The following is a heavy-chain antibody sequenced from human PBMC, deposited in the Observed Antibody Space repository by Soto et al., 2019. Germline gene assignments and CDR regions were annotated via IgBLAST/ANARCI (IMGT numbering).Heavy chain of an antibody. CDR1: GFTFSGFG. V-gene: IGHV3-30*18. CDR2: ISYHGRNK. J-gene: IGHJ4*02. D-gene: IGHD3-3*01. CDR3: VKEGSLEGPDVPLEEYYFDH. Sequence: PGGSLRLSCAASGFTFSGFGMHWVRQAPGKGLEWVAVISYHGRNKYYVDSVKGRFTISRDDSKNTLYLQMDSVRAEDTGVYYCVKEGSLEGPDVPLEEYYFDHWGQGALVTVSS.